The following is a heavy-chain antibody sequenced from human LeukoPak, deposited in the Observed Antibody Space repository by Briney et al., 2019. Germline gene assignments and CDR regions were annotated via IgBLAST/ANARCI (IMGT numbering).Heavy chain of an antibody. CDR1: GFSFSSYG. CDR3: AKPTLYYYDGSLYY. D-gene: IGHD3-22*01. V-gene: IGHV3-23*01. J-gene: IGHJ4*02. CDR2: ITGNTYNT. Sequence: GGSVRLSCAASGFSFSSYGMNWVRQVPGKGLEWVSGITGNTYNTYYADSVKGRFTISRDNSKNMLYLQMDSLRAEDTAVYYCAKPTLYYYDGSLYYWGQGTVVTVSS.